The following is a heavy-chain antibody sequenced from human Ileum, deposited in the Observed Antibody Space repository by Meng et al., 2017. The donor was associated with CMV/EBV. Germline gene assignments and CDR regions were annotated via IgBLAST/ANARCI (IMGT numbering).Heavy chain of an antibody. CDR3: TTDLPSSSGYSNDN. V-gene: IGHV3-15*01. CDR1: GSTFSDAW. D-gene: IGHD3-22*01. CDR2: LRRKVDGETT. J-gene: IGHJ4*02. Sequence: GESLKISCAASGSTFSDAWMNWVRQAPGKGLEWVGLLRRKVDGETTDYAASVKGRFTMSRDDSKNTLYLQMNSLETEDTAVYYCTTDLPSSSGYSNDNWGQGTLVTVSS.